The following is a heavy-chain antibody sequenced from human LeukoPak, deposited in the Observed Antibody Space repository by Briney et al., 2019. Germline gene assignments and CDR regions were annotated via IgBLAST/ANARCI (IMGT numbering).Heavy chain of an antibody. D-gene: IGHD3-10*02. CDR1: GFAFTNYA. Sequence: GGSLRLSCAASGFAFTNYAMTWVRQAPGKGLEWVSLVTTSGTITYYADSVRGRFTASRDNSMNTLYLQMTSLRAEDTAVYYCAKNRGASMIGGGLDYWGQGTLVTVSS. CDR2: VTTSGTIT. CDR3: AKNRGASMIGGGLDY. J-gene: IGHJ4*02. V-gene: IGHV3-23*01.